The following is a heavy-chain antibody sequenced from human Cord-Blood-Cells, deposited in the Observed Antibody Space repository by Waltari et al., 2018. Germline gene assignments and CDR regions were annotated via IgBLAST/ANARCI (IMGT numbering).Heavy chain of an antibody. D-gene: IGHD6-19*01. CDR1: GFTFSSYW. J-gene: IGHJ6*02. Sequence: EVQLVESGGGLVQPGGSLRLSCAASGFTFSSYWMHWVRQAPGKGLVLVTRINSDGSSTSYADSVKCRFTISRDNAKNTLYLQMNSLRAEDTAVYYCARDMSSGYYYGMDVWGQGTTVTVSS. CDR2: INSDGSST. CDR3: ARDMSSGYYYGMDV. V-gene: IGHV3-74*01.